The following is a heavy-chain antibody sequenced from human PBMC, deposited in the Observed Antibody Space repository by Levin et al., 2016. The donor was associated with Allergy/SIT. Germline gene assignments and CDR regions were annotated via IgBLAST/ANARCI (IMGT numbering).Heavy chain of an antibody. CDR2: ISGGGETT. Sequence: ESLKISCEASGFTFSNYAMSWVRQAPGKGLEWVSAISGGGETTFYADSVKGRFTISRDNSKNTLYLQMNSLRAEDTAVYYCAKDTYRYYYGSGSYYYYGMDVWGQGTTVTVSS. J-gene: IGHJ6*02. CDR1: GFTFSNYA. D-gene: IGHD3-10*01. V-gene: IGHV3-23*01. CDR3: AKDTYRYYYGSGSYYYYGMDV.